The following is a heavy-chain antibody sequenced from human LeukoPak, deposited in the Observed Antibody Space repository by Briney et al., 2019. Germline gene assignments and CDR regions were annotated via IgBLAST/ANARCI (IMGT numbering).Heavy chain of an antibody. V-gene: IGHV3-66*02. Sequence: PGGSLRLSCAASGFTVSSNYMSWVRQAPGKGLEWVSVIYSGGSTYYADSVKGRFTISRDNSKNTLYLQMNSLRAEDTAVYYCAKAGVRYSDSSGLYAFDFWGRGTMVTVSS. CDR1: GFTVSSNY. J-gene: IGHJ3*01. D-gene: IGHD3-22*01. CDR2: IYSGGST. CDR3: AKAGVRYSDSSGLYAFDF.